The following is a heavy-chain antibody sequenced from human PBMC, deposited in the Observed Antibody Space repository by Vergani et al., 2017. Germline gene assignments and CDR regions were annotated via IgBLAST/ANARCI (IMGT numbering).Heavy chain of an antibody. CDR3: ARSGIGYADLPLEY. CDR1: NYSISTNYY. CDR2: IYPGGRP. Sequence: QVRLQESGPGLVKPSETLSLTCSVSNYSISTNYYWAWIRQPPGKGLEWIGIIYPGGRPYYSPSLRSRVTLSVDTYKIQFSLTLNSVTAADTAVYFCARSGIGYADLPLEYWGQGILVAVSS. D-gene: IGHD2-15*01. J-gene: IGHJ4*01. V-gene: IGHV4-38-2*01.